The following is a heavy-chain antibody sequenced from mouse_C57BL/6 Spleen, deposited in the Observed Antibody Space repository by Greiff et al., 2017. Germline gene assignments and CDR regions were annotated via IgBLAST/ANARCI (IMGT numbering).Heavy chain of an antibody. CDR2: ISSGGSYT. J-gene: IGHJ4*01. V-gene: IGHV5-6*01. CDR1: GFTFSSYG. D-gene: IGHD1-1*01. CDR3: ASHANDYDSGSSYYGMDY. Sequence: EVHLVEPGGDLVKPGGSLKLSCAASGFTFSSYGMSWVRQTPDKRLEWVATISSGGSYTYYPDSVKGRFTISRDNAKNTLYLQMNSLKSEDTAMYCCASHANDYDSGSSYYGMDYWGQGTSVTVSS.